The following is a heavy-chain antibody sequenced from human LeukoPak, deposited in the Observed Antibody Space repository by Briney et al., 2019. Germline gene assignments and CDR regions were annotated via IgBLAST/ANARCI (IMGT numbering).Heavy chain of an antibody. CDR1: GGSISSSSYY. J-gene: IGHJ4*02. Sequence: SETLSLTCTVSGGSISSSSYYWGWIRQPPGKGLEWIGSIYYSRSTYYNPSLKSRVTISVDTSKNQFSLKLGSVTAADTAVYYCARLSGAIFGVVITLYYFDYWVQGTLVTVSS. D-gene: IGHD3-3*01. CDR2: IYYSRST. V-gene: IGHV4-39*01. CDR3: ARLSGAIFGVVITLYYFDY.